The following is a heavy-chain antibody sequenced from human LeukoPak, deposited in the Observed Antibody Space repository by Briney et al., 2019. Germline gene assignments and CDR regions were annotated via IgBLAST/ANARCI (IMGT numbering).Heavy chain of an antibody. D-gene: IGHD4-17*01. CDR3: ARFNGDYYRIDY. Sequence: GGSLRLSCAASGFTFDDYGMSWVRHAPGKGLEWVSGINWNGGSTGYTDSVKGRFTISRDNAKSSLYLQMNSLRAEDTAFYYCARFNGDYYRIDYWGQGTLVTVSS. J-gene: IGHJ4*02. CDR2: INWNGGST. V-gene: IGHV3-20*04. CDR1: GFTFDDYG.